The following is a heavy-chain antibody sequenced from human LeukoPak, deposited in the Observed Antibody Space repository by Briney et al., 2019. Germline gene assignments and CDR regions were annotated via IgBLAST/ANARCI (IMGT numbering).Heavy chain of an antibody. Sequence: GASVKVSCKASGGTFSSYAISWVRQAPGQGLEWMGRIVPIFGTANYAQKFQGRVTITADKSTSTAYMEPSSLRSEDTAVYYCARLRDDTSLYYYYMDVWGKGTTVTVSS. J-gene: IGHJ6*03. V-gene: IGHV1-69*06. D-gene: IGHD3-9*01. CDR2: IVPIFGTA. CDR1: GGTFSSYA. CDR3: ARLRDDTSLYYYYMDV.